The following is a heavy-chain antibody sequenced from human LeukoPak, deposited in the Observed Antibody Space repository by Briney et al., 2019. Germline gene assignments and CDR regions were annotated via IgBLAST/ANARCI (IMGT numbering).Heavy chain of an antibody. V-gene: IGHV1-18*01. CDR2: ISAYNGDT. CDR3: AIDECSGGSCYRYLDY. CDR1: GYTFTSYD. D-gene: IGHD2-15*01. Sequence: ASVKVSCKASGYTFTSYDINWVRQPPGQGLEWMGWISAYNGDTNYAQKLQGRVTMTTDTSTSTAYMELRSLRSDDTAAYYCAIDECSGGSCYRYLDYWRGRTRVSLSP. J-gene: IGHJ4*02.